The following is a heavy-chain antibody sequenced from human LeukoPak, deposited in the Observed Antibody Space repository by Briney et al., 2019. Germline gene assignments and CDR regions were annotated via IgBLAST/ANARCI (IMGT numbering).Heavy chain of an antibody. J-gene: IGHJ6*02. V-gene: IGHV3-30*18. CDR3: AKDGVTLYYYGLDV. CDR1: GFTFSNYG. Sequence: PGGSLRLSCAASGFTFSNYGMHWVRQAPGKGLEWVAVISYDGSNRNYADSVKGRFTISRDNSKNTLYLQMNSLRAEDTAVYYCAKDGVTLYYYGLDVWGQGTTVTVSS. D-gene: IGHD2-21*02. CDR2: ISYDGSNR.